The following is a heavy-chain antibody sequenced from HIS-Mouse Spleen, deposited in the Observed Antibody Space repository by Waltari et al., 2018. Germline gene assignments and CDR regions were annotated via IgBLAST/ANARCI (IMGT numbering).Heavy chain of an antibody. J-gene: IGHJ4*02. CDR1: GGPIRNSSYD. D-gene: IGHD1-1*01. Sequence: QLQLQASGPGLVKPSETLSLTCPVSGGPIRNSSYDWGWIRQPPGKGLEWIGSIYYSGSTYYNPSLKSRVTISVDTSKNQFSLKLSSVTAADTAVYYCARDPRWNDGIDYWGQGTLVTVSS. CDR2: IYYSGST. V-gene: IGHV4-39*07. CDR3: ARDPRWNDGIDY.